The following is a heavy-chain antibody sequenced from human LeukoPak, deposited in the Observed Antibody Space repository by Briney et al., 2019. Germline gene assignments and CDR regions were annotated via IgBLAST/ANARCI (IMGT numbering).Heavy chain of an antibody. CDR2: ISSSGSTI. J-gene: IGHJ3*02. CDR3: ARSQRDYYDSSGYSDAFDI. V-gene: IGHV3-48*04. CDR1: GFTLSSYT. Sequence: PGGSLRLSCAASGFTLSSYTMNWVRQAPGKGLEWVSYISSSGSTIYYADSVKGRFTISRDNAKNSLYLQMNSLRAEDTAVYYCARSQRDYYDSSGYSDAFDIWGQGTMVTVSS. D-gene: IGHD3-22*01.